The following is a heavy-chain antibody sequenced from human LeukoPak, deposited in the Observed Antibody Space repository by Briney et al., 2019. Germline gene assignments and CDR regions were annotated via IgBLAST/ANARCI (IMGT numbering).Heavy chain of an antibody. V-gene: IGHV4-34*01. D-gene: IGHD2-2*01. CDR3: ARGRSAADIVVVPAAKANFDI. CDR1: GGSFSGYY. Sequence: SETLPLTCAVYGGSFSGYYWSWIRQPPGKGLEWIGEINHSGSTNYNPSLKSRVTISVDTSKNQFSLKLSSVTAADTAVYYCARGRSAADIVVVPAAKANFDIWGQGTMVTVSS. J-gene: IGHJ3*02. CDR2: INHSGST.